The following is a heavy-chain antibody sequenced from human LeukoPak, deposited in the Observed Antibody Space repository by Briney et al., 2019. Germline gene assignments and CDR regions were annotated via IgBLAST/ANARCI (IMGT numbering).Heavy chain of an antibody. CDR3: ARDQRVGQTVTTPMAWFDP. Sequence: GGSLRLSCAASGFTFSSYSMNWVRQAPGKGLEWVSSISSSSYIYYADSVKGRFTISRDNAKNSLYLQMNSLRAEDTAVYYCARDQRVGQTVTTPMAWFDPWGQGTLVTVSS. CDR2: ISSSSYI. J-gene: IGHJ5*02. V-gene: IGHV3-21*01. D-gene: IGHD4-17*01. CDR1: GFTFSSYS.